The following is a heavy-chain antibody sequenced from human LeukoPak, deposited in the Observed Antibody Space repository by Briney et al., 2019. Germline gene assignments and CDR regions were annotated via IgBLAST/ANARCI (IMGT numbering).Heavy chain of an antibody. Sequence: PSETLSLTCTVSGGSISSYYWSWIRQPPGKGLEWIGYIYYSGSTNYNPSLKSRVTISVDTSKNQFSLKQSSVTAADTAVYYCARAKSHYYGSENFDYWGQGTLVTVSS. CDR3: ARAKSHYYGSENFDY. V-gene: IGHV4-59*01. CDR1: GGSISSYY. CDR2: IYYSGST. D-gene: IGHD3-10*01. J-gene: IGHJ4*02.